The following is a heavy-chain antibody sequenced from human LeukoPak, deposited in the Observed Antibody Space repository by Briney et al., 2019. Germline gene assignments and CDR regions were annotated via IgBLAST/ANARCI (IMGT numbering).Heavy chain of an antibody. Sequence: PGGSLRLSCVASGFTFSSYAMNWVRQVPGKGLEWVSSISGRGDNTYYADSVKGRFTISRDNSKNTLYLQMISLRAKDTALYYCAKDPTVDGPGWYFDLWGRGTLVTVSS. CDR1: GFTFSSYA. CDR3: AKDPTVDGPGWYFDL. D-gene: IGHD3-10*01. CDR2: ISGRGDNT. J-gene: IGHJ2*01. V-gene: IGHV3-23*01.